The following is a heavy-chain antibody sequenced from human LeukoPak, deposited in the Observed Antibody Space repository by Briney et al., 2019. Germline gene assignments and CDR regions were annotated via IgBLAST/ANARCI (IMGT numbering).Heavy chain of an antibody. D-gene: IGHD6-19*01. V-gene: IGHV4-39*07. J-gene: IGHJ5*02. Sequence: SETLSLTCTVSAGSVSDHSYYWGWIRQPPGKGLEWIGSIHQIGSTYYNPSLKSRVTISVDTSKNQFSLKLSSVTAADTAVYYCARDGGIAVAAYLGDWFDPWGQGTLVTVSS. CDR1: AGSVSDHSYY. CDR3: ARDGGIAVAAYLGDWFDP. CDR2: IHQIGST.